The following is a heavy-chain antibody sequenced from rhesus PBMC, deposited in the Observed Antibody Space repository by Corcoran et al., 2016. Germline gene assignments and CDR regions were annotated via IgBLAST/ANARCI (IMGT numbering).Heavy chain of an antibody. CDR3: ARERPLYGNSLDV. V-gene: IGHV4-73*01. J-gene: IGHJ5-2*02. Sequence: QVKLQQWGEGLVKPSETLSLTCAVYGGSLTGYYWSWIRQPPGKGLEWIGNIDGNSASTNYNPSLKNRVTISKDTSKNQFSLKLSSVTAADTAVYYCARERPLYGNSLDVWGRGVLVTVSS. CDR1: GGSLTGYY. D-gene: IGHD4-29*01. CDR2: IDGNSAST.